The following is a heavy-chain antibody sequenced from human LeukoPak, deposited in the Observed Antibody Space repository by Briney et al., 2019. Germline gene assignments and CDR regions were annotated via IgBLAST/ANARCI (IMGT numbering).Heavy chain of an antibody. CDR1: GYTFTGYY. Sequence: EASVKVSCKASGYTFTGYYMHWVRQAPGQGLEWMGGIIPMFDTANYAQRFQGRLTITADKSTSTAYMELSSLTSEDTAVYYCARRRDLYSGSYYPFDYWGQGTLVIVSS. V-gene: IGHV1-69*06. J-gene: IGHJ4*02. D-gene: IGHD1-26*01. CDR3: ARRRDLYSGSYYPFDY. CDR2: IIPMFDTA.